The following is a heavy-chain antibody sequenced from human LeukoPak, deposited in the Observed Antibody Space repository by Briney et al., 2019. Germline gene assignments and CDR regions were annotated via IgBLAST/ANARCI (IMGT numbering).Heavy chain of an antibody. Sequence: SETLSLTCAVYGGSFSGYYWSWIRQPPGKGLEWIGEINHSGSTNYNPSLKSRVTISVDTSKNQFSLKLSSVTAADTAVYYCARGRGFCVYWGQGTLVTVSS. V-gene: IGHV4-34*01. CDR1: GGSFSGYY. CDR2: INHSGST. J-gene: IGHJ4*02. D-gene: IGHD5-12*01. CDR3: ARGRGFCVY.